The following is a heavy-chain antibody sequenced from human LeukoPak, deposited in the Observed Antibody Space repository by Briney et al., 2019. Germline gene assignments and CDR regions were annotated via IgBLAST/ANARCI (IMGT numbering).Heavy chain of an antibody. CDR1: AFTFSSNV. J-gene: IGHJ4*02. CDR2: LSPDGSSS. D-gene: IGHD1-26*01. Sequence: PGGSLRLSCSASAFTFSSNVMHWVRQAPGKGLVWFSRLSPDGSSSVYADSVKGRFTFSRDNAKNTLYLQMNSLRADDTAVYYCTRSPSLGGSYWGFDYWGQGTLVTVSS. V-gene: IGHV3-74*01. CDR3: TRSPSLGGSYWGFDY.